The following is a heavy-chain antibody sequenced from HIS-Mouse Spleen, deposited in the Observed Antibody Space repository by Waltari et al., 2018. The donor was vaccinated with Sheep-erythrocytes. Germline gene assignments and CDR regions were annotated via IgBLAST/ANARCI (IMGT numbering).Heavy chain of an antibody. D-gene: IGHD4-17*01. Sequence: EVQLLESGGGLVQHGGSLRLSCAASGFTFRGYAMSWVRQAPGKGLEWVSAISGSGGSTYYADSVKGRFTISRDNSKNTLYLQMNSLRAEDTAVYYCAKQTLRRTYFDYWGQGTLVTVSS. V-gene: IGHV3-23*01. CDR2: ISGSGGST. CDR1: GFTFRGYA. J-gene: IGHJ4*02. CDR3: AKQTLRRTYFDY.